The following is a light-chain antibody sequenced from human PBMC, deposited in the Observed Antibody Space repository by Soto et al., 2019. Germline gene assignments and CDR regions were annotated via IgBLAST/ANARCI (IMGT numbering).Light chain of an antibody. V-gene: IGLV2-14*01. J-gene: IGLJ6*01. CDR1: SSDVGGYKY. CDR3: ASYTSSSTSVI. Sequence: QSALTQPASVSGSPGQSITISCTGTSSDVGGYKYVSWYQQHPDKALKLIIFEVSNRPSGISSRFSGSKSGNTASLTISGLQAEDEADYYCASYTSSSTSVIFGRGTKVTVL. CDR2: EVS.